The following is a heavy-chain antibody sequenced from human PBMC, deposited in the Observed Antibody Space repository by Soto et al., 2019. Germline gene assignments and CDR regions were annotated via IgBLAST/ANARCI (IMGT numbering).Heavy chain of an antibody. J-gene: IGHJ5*02. Sequence: QVQLQESGPGLVKPSQTLSLTCTVSGGSISSGGYYWSWIRQHPGKGLEWIGYIYYSGSTYYNPSLSSGVTISVDTSKNQFSLKLSSVTAADTAVYYCAGDRDSMVRGARGWFDPWGQGTLVTVSS. CDR2: IYYSGST. D-gene: IGHD3-10*01. CDR3: AGDRDSMVRGARGWFDP. CDR1: GGSISSGGYY. V-gene: IGHV4-31*03.